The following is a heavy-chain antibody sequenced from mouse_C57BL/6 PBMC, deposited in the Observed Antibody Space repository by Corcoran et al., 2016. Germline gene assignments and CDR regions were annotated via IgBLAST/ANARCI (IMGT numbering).Heavy chain of an antibody. CDR2: ISFDGSN. CDR3: ASDQGIYASFAY. D-gene: IGHD6-1*01. J-gene: IGHJ3*01. CDR1: GYSITSGYY. Sequence: DVQLQESGPGLVKLSQSRSLTSSVTGYSITSGYYWNWIRQFPGNKLEWMGYISFDGSNTYNPSLKNRISITRDTSKNQFFLKLNSVTTEDTATYFCASDQGIYASFAYLGQGTLVTVSA. V-gene: IGHV3-6*01.